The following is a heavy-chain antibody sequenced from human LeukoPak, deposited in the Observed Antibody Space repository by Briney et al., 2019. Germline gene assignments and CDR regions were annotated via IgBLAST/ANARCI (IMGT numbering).Heavy chain of an antibody. J-gene: IGHJ4*02. D-gene: IGHD4-23*01. Sequence: PGGSLRLSCAASGFTFSSYEMNWVRQAPGKGLEWVSYISSSGSSIYYADSVKGRFTISRDNAKNSLYLQMNSLRAEDTAVYYCARDPYSGNSDSDYFDYWGQGTLVTASS. CDR1: GFTFSSYE. CDR2: ISSSGSSI. V-gene: IGHV3-48*03. CDR3: ARDPYSGNSDSDYFDY.